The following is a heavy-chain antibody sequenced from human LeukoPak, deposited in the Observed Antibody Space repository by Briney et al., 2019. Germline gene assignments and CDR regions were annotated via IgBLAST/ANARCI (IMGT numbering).Heavy chain of an antibody. CDR2: IYTSGST. CDR1: GGSISSGSYY. J-gene: IGHJ4*02. CDR3: ARGGTSSTRPSPLDY. Sequence: SQTLSLTCTVSGGSISSGSYYWSWIRQPAGKGLEWIGRIYTSGSTNYNTSLKSRVTISVDTSKNQFSLKLNSVTAADTAVYYCARGGTSSTRPSPLDYWGQGTLVTVSS. V-gene: IGHV4-61*02. D-gene: IGHD2-2*01.